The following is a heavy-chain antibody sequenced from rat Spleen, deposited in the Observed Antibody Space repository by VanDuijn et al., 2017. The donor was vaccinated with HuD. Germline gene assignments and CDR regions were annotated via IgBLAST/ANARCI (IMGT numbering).Heavy chain of an antibody. D-gene: IGHD1-6*01. V-gene: IGHV5-31*01. Sequence: EVQLVESGGGLVQPGRSLKLSCVASGFTFNNYWMSWIRQAPGEGLEWLSSISPDGGSTYYPDSVKGRFTISRDNAKSTLYLQMNSLRSEDTATYYCARQGILRIITTPYWYFDFWGPGTMVTVSS. CDR1: GFTFNNYW. J-gene: IGHJ1*01. CDR2: ISPDGGST. CDR3: ARQGILRIITTPYWYFDF.